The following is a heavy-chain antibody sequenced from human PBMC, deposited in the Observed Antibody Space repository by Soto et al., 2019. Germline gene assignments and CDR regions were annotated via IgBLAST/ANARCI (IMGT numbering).Heavy chain of an antibody. CDR3: ARFVRSCSATTCSTRADV. J-gene: IGHJ6*02. V-gene: IGHV4-61*01. CDR2: IYSGGST. Sequence: SETLSLTCTVSGGFVKSDTHSWSWIRQTPGKRLEWIGFIYSGGSTKNPSLRSRVTMSVDTSKNQFSLKLRSVIVADTAVYHCARFVRSCSATTCSTRADVWGQGITVTVSS. CDR1: GGFVKSDTHS. D-gene: IGHD2-2*01.